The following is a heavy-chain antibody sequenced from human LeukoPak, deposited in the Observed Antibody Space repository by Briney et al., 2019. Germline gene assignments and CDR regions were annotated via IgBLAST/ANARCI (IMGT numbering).Heavy chain of an antibody. Sequence: ASVKVSCKASGYTFTGYYMHWVRQAPGQGLEWMGWINPNSGGTNYAQKFQGWVTMTRDTSISTAYMELSRLRSDDTAVYYCARLGGFNTREPLSDYWGQGTLVTVSS. CDR3: ARLGGFNTREPLSDY. J-gene: IGHJ4*02. CDR2: INPNSGGT. D-gene: IGHD1-26*01. V-gene: IGHV1-2*04. CDR1: GYTFTGYY.